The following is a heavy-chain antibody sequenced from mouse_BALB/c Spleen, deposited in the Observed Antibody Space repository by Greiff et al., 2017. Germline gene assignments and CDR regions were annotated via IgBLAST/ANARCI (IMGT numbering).Heavy chain of an antibody. CDR1: GFTFSSYA. D-gene: IGHD1-1*01. V-gene: IGHV5-6-5*01. Sequence: EVQLVESGGGLVKPGGSLKLSCAASGFTFSSYAMSWVRQTPEKRLEWVASISSGGSTYYPDSVKGRFTISRDNARNILYLQMSSLRSEDTAMYYCARGDYYGSRDWYFDVWGAGTTVTVSS. CDR2: ISSGGST. J-gene: IGHJ1*01. CDR3: ARGDYYGSRDWYFDV.